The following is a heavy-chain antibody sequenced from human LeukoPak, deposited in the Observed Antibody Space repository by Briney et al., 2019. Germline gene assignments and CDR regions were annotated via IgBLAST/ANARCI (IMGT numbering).Heavy chain of an antibody. J-gene: IGHJ4*02. D-gene: IGHD5-18*01. CDR2: ISWNSGSI. Sequence: GGSLRLSCAASGFTFDDYAMHWVRHAPGKGLEWVSGISWNSGSIGYADSVKGRFTISRDNAKNSLYLQMNSLITDDTAFYFCAKELDTMFFDYWGQGALVTVSS. CDR3: AKELDTMFFDY. V-gene: IGHV3-9*01. CDR1: GFTFDDYA.